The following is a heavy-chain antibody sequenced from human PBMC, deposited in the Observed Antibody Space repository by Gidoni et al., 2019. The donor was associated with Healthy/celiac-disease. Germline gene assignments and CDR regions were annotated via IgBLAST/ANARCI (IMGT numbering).Heavy chain of an antibody. V-gene: IGHV3-11*06. CDR1: GFSFSDYY. CDR3: ARDDGVGATVS. CDR2: ISSSSSYT. D-gene: IGHD1-26*01. Sequence: QVQLVASGVGVVKPGGFVRLCCAATGFSFSDYYMSWICQAPGKGLEWVSYISSSSSYTNYADSVKGRFTISRDNAKNSLYLQMNSLRAEDTAVYYCARDDGVGATVSWGQGTLVTVSS. J-gene: IGHJ4*02.